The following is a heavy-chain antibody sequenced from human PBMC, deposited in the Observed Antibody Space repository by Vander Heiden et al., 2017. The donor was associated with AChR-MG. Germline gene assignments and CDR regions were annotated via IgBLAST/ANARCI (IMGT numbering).Heavy chain of an antibody. CDR2: IRSKAYGGTT. CDR1: GFTFGDYA. Sequence: EVQLVESGGGLVQPGRSLRLSCTASGFTFGDYAMSWFRQAPGKGLEWVGFIRSKAYGGTTEYAASVKGRFTISRDDSKSIAYLQMNSLKTEDTAVYYCTREKRGGRYYGSGCHNWCDPWGQGTLGTVSS. CDR3: TREKRGGRYYGSGCHNWCDP. V-gene: IGHV3-49*03. D-gene: IGHD3-10*01. J-gene: IGHJ5*02.